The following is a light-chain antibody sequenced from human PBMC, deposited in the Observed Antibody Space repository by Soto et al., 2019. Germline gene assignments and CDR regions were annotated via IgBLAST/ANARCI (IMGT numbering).Light chain of an antibody. Sequence: PGDKATLSRRASQSFRGLLAWYQQKPGQAPRLLIYDAYNRATGIPPRFSGSGSGTDFTLTISRLEPEDFAVYYCQHYVTSPTTFGQGTKVDIK. CDR1: QSFRGL. V-gene: IGKV3-11*01. CDR2: DAY. J-gene: IGKJ1*01. CDR3: QHYVTSPTT.